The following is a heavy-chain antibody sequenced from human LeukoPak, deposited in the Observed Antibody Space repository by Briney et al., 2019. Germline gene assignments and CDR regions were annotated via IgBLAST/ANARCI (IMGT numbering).Heavy chain of an antibody. CDR3: AKNGQSGFSFDP. CDR1: GESLNGHY. CDR2: SGHRGGT. J-gene: IGHJ5*02. D-gene: IGHD2-8*01. Sequence: SETLSLTCAVYGESLNGHYWSWIRQPPGKGLEWIGESGHRGGTKFNPSLKSRVTISADTSKNQFSLKMSSVTAADTAVYYCAKNGQSGFSFDPWGQGTLVTVSS. V-gene: IGHV4-34*01.